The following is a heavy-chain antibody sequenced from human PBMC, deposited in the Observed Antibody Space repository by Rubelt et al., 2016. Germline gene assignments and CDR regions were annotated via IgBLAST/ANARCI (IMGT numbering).Heavy chain of an antibody. CDR1: GGSFSGYY. CDR2: INHSGST. D-gene: IGHD3-10*01. V-gene: IGHV4-34*01. CDR3: ARKRGYYGMDV. J-gene: IGHJ6*02. Sequence: QVQLQQWGAGLLKPSETLSLTCAVYGGSFSGYYWSWIRQPPGKGLEWIGEINHSGSTNYNPSLKSRVTISVDTSKNQVSLKLSSVTAADTAVYYCARKRGYYGMDVWGQGTTVTVSS.